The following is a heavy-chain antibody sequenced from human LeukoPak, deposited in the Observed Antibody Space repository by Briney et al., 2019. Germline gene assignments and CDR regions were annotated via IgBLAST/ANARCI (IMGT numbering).Heavy chain of an antibody. D-gene: IGHD6-13*01. CDR1: GGSISSYY. Sequence: SETLSLTCTVSGGSISSYYWSWIRQPPGKGLEWIGYIYYSGSTNYNPSLKNRVTISVDTSKNQFSLKLSSVTAADTAVYYRARDRAGYSSSWYYFDYWGQGTLVTVSS. J-gene: IGHJ4*02. V-gene: IGHV4-59*01. CDR2: IYYSGST. CDR3: ARDRAGYSSSWYYFDY.